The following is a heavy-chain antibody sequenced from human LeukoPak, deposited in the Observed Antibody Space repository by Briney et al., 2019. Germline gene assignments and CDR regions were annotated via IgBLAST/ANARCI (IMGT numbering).Heavy chain of an antibody. Sequence: PSETLSLTCTVSGGSISSYYWSWIRQPAGKGLEWIGRIYTSGSTNYNPSLKSRVTMSVDASKNQFSLKLSSVTAADTAVYYCARGYCSSTSCLDYYYYGMDVWGQGTTVTVSS. J-gene: IGHJ6*02. CDR3: ARGYCSSTSCLDYYYYGMDV. D-gene: IGHD2-2*01. CDR1: GGSISSYY. V-gene: IGHV4-4*07. CDR2: IYTSGST.